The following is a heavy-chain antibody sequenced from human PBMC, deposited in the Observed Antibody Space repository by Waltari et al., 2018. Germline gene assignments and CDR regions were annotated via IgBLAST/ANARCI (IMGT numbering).Heavy chain of an antibody. D-gene: IGHD3-3*01. CDR1: GLHWHDVG. CDR2: LTYNSRAR. V-gene: IGHV3-9*01. CDR3: AKTPWSGRYYSYYYMEV. J-gene: IGHJ6*03. Sequence: EVQLVESGGDFVRPGGSRTLSRAGSGLHWHDVGMHSIRQPTGKGVEWVSGLTYNSRARGYAEAVKGQFTISRDNARHSLSLKMNSLSPEDTVLDFCAKTPWSGRYYSYYYMEVWGKGSTVTVSS.